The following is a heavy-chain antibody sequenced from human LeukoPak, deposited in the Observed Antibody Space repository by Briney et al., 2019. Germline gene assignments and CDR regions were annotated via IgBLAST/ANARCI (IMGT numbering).Heavy chain of an antibody. J-gene: IGHJ4*02. CDR1: GFTFSSYA. D-gene: IGHD5-18*01. CDR2: ITGSGSTT. Sequence: GGSLRLSRAASGFTFSSYAMSWVRQAPGKGLEWVSAITGSGSTTYYADSVKGRFTISRDNSKNTLYLQMDTLRAEDTAVYYCAKARGFSYGYGPDYWGQGTLVTVSS. CDR3: AKARGFSYGYGPDY. V-gene: IGHV3-23*01.